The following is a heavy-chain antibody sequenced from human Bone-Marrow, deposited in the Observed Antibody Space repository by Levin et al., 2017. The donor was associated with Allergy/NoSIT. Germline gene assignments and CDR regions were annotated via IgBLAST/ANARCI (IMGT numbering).Heavy chain of an antibody. Sequence: SETLSLTCTVSGGSISSYYWSWIRQPPGKGLEWIGYIYYSGSTNYNPSLKSRVTISVDTSKNQFSLKLSSVTAADTAVYYCARTDYGGNRLFDYWGQGTLVTVSS. J-gene: IGHJ4*02. CDR2: IYYSGST. CDR3: ARTDYGGNRLFDY. CDR1: GGSISSYY. D-gene: IGHD4-23*01. V-gene: IGHV4-59*08.